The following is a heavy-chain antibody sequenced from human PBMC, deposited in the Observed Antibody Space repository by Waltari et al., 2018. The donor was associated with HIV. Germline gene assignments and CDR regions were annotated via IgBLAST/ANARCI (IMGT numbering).Heavy chain of an antibody. D-gene: IGHD1-26*01. CDR2: IKSKSHGGTT. CDR3: TTSMGGSYYGRDY. Sequence: EVQLVESGGGLVKPGGYLNIACAASRFTFRSASLRWVRQAQGKGLEWVGRIKSKSHGGTTYYAAPVKGRFTISRDDSKDTLYLQMNSLKTEDTAVYYCTTSMGGSYYGRDYWGQGTLVTVSS. V-gene: IGHV3-15*01. J-gene: IGHJ4*02. CDR1: RFTFRSAS.